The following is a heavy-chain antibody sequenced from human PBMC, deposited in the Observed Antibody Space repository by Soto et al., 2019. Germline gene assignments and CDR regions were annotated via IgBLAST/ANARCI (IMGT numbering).Heavy chain of an antibody. V-gene: IGHV1-18*01. CDR3: ARVCGDF. CDR1: GYTFTSYG. CDR2: ISTYNGNT. J-gene: IGHJ4*02. Sequence: ASVKVSCKASGYTFTSYGISWARQAPGQGLEWMGWISTYNGNTNYAQRLQGRVTMTSDSSTSTAYMELRSLKSDDTAVYYCARVCGDFWGQGTLVTVSS.